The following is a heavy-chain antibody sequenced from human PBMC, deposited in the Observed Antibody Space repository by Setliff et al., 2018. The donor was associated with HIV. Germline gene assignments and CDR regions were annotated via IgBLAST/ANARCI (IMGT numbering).Heavy chain of an antibody. D-gene: IGHD6-13*01. CDR1: GYTFTSYD. J-gene: IGHJ4*02. Sequence: ASVKVSCKASGYTFTSYDINWVRQATGQGLEWMGWMNPNSGDTGYAQKFQGRVTITSDTSISTAYMELSSLRSEDTAVYYCARGSGFIEAAGTDYWGQGTLVTVSS. V-gene: IGHV1-8*03. CDR3: ARGSGFIEAAGTDY. CDR2: MNPNSGDT.